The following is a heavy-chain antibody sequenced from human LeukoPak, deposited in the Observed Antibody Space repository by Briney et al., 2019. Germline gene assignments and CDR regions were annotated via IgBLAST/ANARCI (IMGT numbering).Heavy chain of an antibody. J-gene: IGHJ4*02. CDR3: ARVADTSGWVDS. CDR1: GFIFRSYS. CDR2: IWYDGSNK. V-gene: IGHV3-33*01. Sequence: PGGSLRLSCAASGFIFRSYSMHWVRQAPGKGLEGVGVIWYDGSNKYYLDSVKGGFTISRDNSQNPLYLQMKSLRADHTAVYFCARVADTSGWVDSWGQGTLVSVSA. D-gene: IGHD6-19*01.